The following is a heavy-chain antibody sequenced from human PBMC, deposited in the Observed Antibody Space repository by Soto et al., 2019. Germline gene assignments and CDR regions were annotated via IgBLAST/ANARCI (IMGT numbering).Heavy chain of an antibody. D-gene: IGHD6-19*01. CDR1: GYTFTSYA. Sequence: ASVKVSCKASGYTFTSYAIHWVRQAPGQRLEWMGWINAGNGNAKYSQKFQGRVTITSDTSASTGYLELSSLRSEDTAVYYCANAVDSSGWYGYWGQGTLVTVSS. V-gene: IGHV1-3*01. CDR2: INAGNGNA. J-gene: IGHJ4*02. CDR3: ANAVDSSGWYGY.